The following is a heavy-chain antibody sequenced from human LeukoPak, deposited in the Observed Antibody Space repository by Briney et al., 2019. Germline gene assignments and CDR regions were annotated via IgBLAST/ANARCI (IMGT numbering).Heavy chain of an antibody. CDR3: ATAPKHKWYAFDI. CDR1: GFTFSSYS. Sequence: GGSLRLSCAASGFTFSSYSMNWVRQAPGKGLEWVSSISSSSSYIYYADSVKGRFTISRDNAKNSLYLQMNSLRAEDTAVYYCATAPKHKWYAFDIWGQGTMVTVSS. J-gene: IGHJ3*02. CDR2: ISSSSSYI. V-gene: IGHV3-21*01. D-gene: IGHD2-8*01.